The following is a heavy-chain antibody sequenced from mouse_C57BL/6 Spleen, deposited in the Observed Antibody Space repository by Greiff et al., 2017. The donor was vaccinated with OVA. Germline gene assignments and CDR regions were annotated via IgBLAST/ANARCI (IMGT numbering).Heavy chain of an antibody. D-gene: IGHD3-2*02. CDR1: GFTFTDYY. J-gene: IGHJ4*01. CDR3: ARDRDSSGYDYYAMDY. Sequence: DVQLQESGGGLVQPGGSLSLSCAASGFTFTDYYMSWVRQPPGKALEWLGFIRNKANGYTTEYSASVKGRFTISRDNSQSILYLQMNALRAEDSATYYCARDRDSSGYDYYAMDYWGQGTSVTVSA. V-gene: IGHV7-3*01. CDR2: IRNKANGYTT.